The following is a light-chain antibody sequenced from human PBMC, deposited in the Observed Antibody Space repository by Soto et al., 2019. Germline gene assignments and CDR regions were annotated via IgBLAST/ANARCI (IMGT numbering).Light chain of an antibody. CDR3: QQYNYRPPYT. V-gene: IGKV3-15*01. Sequence: ETVMTQSPATLSMSPGERVTLSCRASQSVGTNVAWYQQKPGQAPRLLIYGASTRATGIPPRFSGSGYATEFTLTISSLQTEDFAVYYCQQYNYRPPYTFGQGTKLEMK. J-gene: IGKJ2*01. CDR1: QSVGTN. CDR2: GAS.